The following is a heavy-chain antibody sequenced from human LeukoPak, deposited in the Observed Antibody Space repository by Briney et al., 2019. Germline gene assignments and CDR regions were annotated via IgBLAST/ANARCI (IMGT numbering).Heavy chain of an antibody. CDR1: GFNVIGNY. J-gene: IGHJ1*01. CDR3: AMGATGEYLQF. Sequence: GGSLRLSCAASGFNVIGNYMTWVRQAPGKGLEWVSVIYSGGRTYYADSVKGRFTISRDNSNNTLYLQMNRLRTKDTAVYYCAMGATGEYLQFWGQGTLVTVSS. V-gene: IGHV3-53*01. D-gene: IGHD1-26*01. CDR2: IYSGGRT.